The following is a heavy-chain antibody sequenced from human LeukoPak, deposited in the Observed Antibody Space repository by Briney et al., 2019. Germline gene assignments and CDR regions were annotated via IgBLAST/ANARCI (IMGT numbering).Heavy chain of an antibody. J-gene: IGHJ4*02. D-gene: IGHD6-6*01. CDR2: MSYDGSNK. CDR1: GFTFSSYA. CDR3: ARDLYGSSPDY. Sequence: GRSLRLSCAASGFTFSSYAMHWVRQAPGKGLEWVAVMSYDGSNKYYADSVKGRFTISRDNSKNTLYLQMNSLRAEDTAVYYCARDLYGSSPDYWGQGTLVTVSS. V-gene: IGHV3-30*01.